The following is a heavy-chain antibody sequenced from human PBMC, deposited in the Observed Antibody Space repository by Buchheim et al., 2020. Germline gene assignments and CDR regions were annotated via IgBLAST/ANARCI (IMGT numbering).Heavy chain of an antibody. CDR2: IDTAGDT. D-gene: IGHD3-22*01. J-gene: IGHJ6*02. CDR1: GFTFSSYD. CDR3: AREHYDSSDFGFYGMDV. Sequence: EVQLVESGGGLVQPGGSLRLSCAASGFTFSSYDMHWVRQATGKGLEWVSAIDTAGDTYYSGSVKGRFTISRENAKNSLYLQMNSLRAGDTAVYYCAREHYDSSDFGFYGMDVWGQGTT. V-gene: IGHV3-13*01.